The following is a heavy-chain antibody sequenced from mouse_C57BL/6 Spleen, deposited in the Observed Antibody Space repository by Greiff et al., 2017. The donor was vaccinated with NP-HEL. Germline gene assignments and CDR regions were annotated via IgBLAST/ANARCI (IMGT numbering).Heavy chain of an antibody. D-gene: IGHD2-4*01. CDR1: GYTFTSYW. J-gene: IGHJ4*01. V-gene: IGHV1-64*01. CDR2: IHPNSGST. CDR3: ARVYDYDGYYAMDY. Sequence: VQLQQPGAELVKPGASVKLSCKASGYTFTSYWMHWVKQRPGQGLEWIGMIHPNSGSTNYNEKFKSKATLTVDKSSSTAYMQLSSLTSEDSAVYYCARVYDYDGYYAMDYWGQGTSVTVSS.